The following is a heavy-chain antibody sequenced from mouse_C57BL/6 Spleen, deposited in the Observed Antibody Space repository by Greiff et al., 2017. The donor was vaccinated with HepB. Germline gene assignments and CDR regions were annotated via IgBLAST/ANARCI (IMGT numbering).Heavy chain of an antibody. D-gene: IGHD4-1*02. CDR2: INPNNGGT. V-gene: IGHV1-26*01. Sequence: EVQLQQSGPELVKPGASVKISCKASGYTFTDYYMNWVKQSHGKSLEWIGDINPNNGGTSYNQKFKGKATFTVDKSSSTAYMELRSLTSEDSAVYYCAPNWDDFDYWGQGTTLTVSS. CDR1: GYTFTDYY. J-gene: IGHJ2*01. CDR3: APNWDDFDY.